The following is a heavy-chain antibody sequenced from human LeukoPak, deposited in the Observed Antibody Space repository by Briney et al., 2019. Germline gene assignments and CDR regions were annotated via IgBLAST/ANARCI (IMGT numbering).Heavy chain of an antibody. CDR2: IHTAGDT. CDR3: ARGDESYSGMDV. Sequence: GGSLRISCAASGFAFRSFDMHWVRQVPGKGLEWVSTIHTAGDTYYQDSVKGRFTVSRDNADNSLYLQMNSLRAGDTAIYYCARGDESYSGMDVWGQGTTVIVSS. V-gene: IGHV3-13*01. CDR1: GFAFRSFD. D-gene: IGHD2-21*01. J-gene: IGHJ6*02.